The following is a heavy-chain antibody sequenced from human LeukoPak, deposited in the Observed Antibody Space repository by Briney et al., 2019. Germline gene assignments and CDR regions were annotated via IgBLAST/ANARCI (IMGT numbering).Heavy chain of an antibody. CDR1: GGTFSSYA. CDR3: AAYYYESSGYYV. V-gene: IGHV1-69*05. D-gene: IGHD3-22*01. Sequence: GASVKLSCKASGGTFSSYAISWVRQAPGQGLEWMGRIIPIFGTANYAQKFQGRVTITTDESTSTAYMELSSLRSEDTAVYYCAAYYYESSGYYVWGQGTLVTVSS. CDR2: IIPIFGTA. J-gene: IGHJ4*02.